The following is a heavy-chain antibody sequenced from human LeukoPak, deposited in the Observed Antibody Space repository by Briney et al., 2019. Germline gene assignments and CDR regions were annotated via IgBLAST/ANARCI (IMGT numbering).Heavy chain of an antibody. V-gene: IGHV1-69*13. CDR1: GGTFSSYA. D-gene: IGHD6-6*01. CDR3: ARVDREYSSSCSYYYMDV. J-gene: IGHJ6*03. CDR2: IIPIFGTA. Sequence: SVKVSCKASGGTFSSYAISWVRQAPGQGLEWMGGIIPIFGTANYAQKFQGRVTITADESTSTAYMELSSLRSEDTAVYYCARVDREYSSSCSYYYMDVWGKGTTVTVSS.